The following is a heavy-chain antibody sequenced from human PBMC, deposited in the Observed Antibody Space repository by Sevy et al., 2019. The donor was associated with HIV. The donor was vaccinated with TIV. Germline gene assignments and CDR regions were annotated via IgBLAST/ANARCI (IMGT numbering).Heavy chain of an antibody. D-gene: IGHD4-17*01. Sequence: GGSLRLSCAASGFTFSGSAIHWVRQASGKGLEWVGRIRSKANSFATAYAASVKGRFTISRDDSKNTAYLQMNSLKTEDTAVYYCTRHNDYGDHGMFDYWGQGTQVTVSS. CDR3: TRHNDYGDHGMFDY. CDR1: GFTFSGSA. V-gene: IGHV3-73*01. CDR2: IRSKANSFAT. J-gene: IGHJ4*02.